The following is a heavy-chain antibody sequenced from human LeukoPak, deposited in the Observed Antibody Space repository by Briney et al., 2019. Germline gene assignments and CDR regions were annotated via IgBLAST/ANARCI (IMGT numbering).Heavy chain of an antibody. CDR3: ARDPRGIVGANHNWFDP. CDR1: GGSISSYY. J-gene: IGHJ5*02. Sequence: PSETLSLTCTVSGGSISSYYWSWIRQPAGKGLEWIGRIYASGSTNYNPSLKSRVTMSVDTSKSQFSLKLISVTAVDTAVYYRARDPRGIVGANHNWFDPWGQGTLVTVSS. CDR2: IYASGST. V-gene: IGHV4-4*07. D-gene: IGHD1-26*01.